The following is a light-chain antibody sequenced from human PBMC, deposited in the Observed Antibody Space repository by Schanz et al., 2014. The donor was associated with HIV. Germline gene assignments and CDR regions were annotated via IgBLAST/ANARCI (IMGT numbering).Light chain of an antibody. Sequence: QLVLTQPPSASGTPGQRVTISCSGSSSSIKTNTVNWFQQLPGTAPKLLIYNTYHRPSGVPDRFSGSRSGTSASLAISGLQSEDEADYYCATWDDSLNAWVFGGGTKVTVL. CDR2: NTY. V-gene: IGLV1-44*01. CDR3: ATWDDSLNAWV. CDR1: SSSIKTNT. J-gene: IGLJ3*02.